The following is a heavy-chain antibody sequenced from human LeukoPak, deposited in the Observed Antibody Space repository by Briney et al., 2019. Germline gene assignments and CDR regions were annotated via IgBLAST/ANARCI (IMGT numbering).Heavy chain of an antibody. J-gene: IGHJ6*02. V-gene: IGHV5-51*01. CDR1: GCSFTSYW. CDR3: ASSSGGDSASYYYGMDV. D-gene: IGHD2-21*02. Sequence: GESLKISCKGSGCSFTSYWIGWVRQMPGKGLEWMGIIYPGDSDTRYSPSFQGQVTISADKSISTAYLQWSSLKASDTAMYYCASSSGGDSASYYYGMDVWGQGTTVTVSS. CDR2: IYPGDSDT.